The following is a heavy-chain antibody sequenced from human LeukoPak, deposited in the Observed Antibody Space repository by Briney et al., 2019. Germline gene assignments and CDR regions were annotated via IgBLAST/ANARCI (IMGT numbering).Heavy chain of an antibody. D-gene: IGHD6-13*01. J-gene: IGHJ4*02. CDR2: ISGSGGST. Sequence: GGSLRLSCAASGIAFNNYDMNWVRQAPGKGLEWVSAISGSGGSTYYAVSVKGWFTISRDNSKNTLYLQMNSLRAEDTAVYYCAKEGGSSWYYFDFWGQGTLVTVSS. CDR1: GIAFNNYD. V-gene: IGHV3-23*01. CDR3: AKEGGSSWYYFDF.